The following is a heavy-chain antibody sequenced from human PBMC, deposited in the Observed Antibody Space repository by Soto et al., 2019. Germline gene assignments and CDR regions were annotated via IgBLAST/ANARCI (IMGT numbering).Heavy chain of an antibody. Sequence: XSVKVACNAPGFPFVMYAIHWVRQAPGQGLEWMAWINAGNGHTTYSQKFQGRVTITRDTSARTVYMELRSLRFEDTATYYCARAAWFAEGYFDLWGQGTPVTVSS. D-gene: IGHD3-10*01. J-gene: IGHJ4*02. CDR1: GFPFVMYA. V-gene: IGHV1-3*01. CDR3: ARAAWFAEGYFDL. CDR2: INAGNGHT.